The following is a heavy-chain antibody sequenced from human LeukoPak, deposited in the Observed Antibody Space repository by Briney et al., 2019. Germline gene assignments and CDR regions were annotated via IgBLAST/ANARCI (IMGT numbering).Heavy chain of an antibody. Sequence: SETLSLTCSVSGGSISSSTSYWGWIRQPPGKGLEWIGSVYYSGSTYYNPPLKSRVTISVDMSQNQFSLELSSVTAADTAVYYCARHFCRGGDCYYMYYFDYWGQGTLVTVSS. CDR2: VYYSGST. D-gene: IGHD2-21*02. V-gene: IGHV4-39*01. CDR3: ARHFCRGGDCYYMYYFDY. J-gene: IGHJ4*02. CDR1: GGSISSSTSY.